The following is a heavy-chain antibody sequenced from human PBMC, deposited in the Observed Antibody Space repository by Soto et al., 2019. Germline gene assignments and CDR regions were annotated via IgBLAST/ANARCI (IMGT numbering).Heavy chain of an antibody. J-gene: IGHJ3*02. CDR2: IYYSGST. V-gene: IGHV4-31*03. Sequence: QVQLQESGPGLVKPSQTLSLTCTVSGGSISSGGYYWSWIRQHPGKGLEWIGYIYYSGSTYYNPSLKSRVTITVDTSKNQFSLKLSSVTAADTAVYYCASRTPRGLIDAFDIWGQGTMVTVSS. D-gene: IGHD3-10*01. CDR3: ASRTPRGLIDAFDI. CDR1: GGSISSGGYY.